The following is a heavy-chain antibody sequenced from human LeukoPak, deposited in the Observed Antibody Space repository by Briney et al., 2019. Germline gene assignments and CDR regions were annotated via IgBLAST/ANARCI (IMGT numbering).Heavy chain of an antibody. CDR2: INPSGGST. CDR3: AGATARGELSLYGYFDY. J-gene: IGHJ4*02. D-gene: IGHD3-16*02. V-gene: IGHV1-46*01. Sequence: ASVKVSCKASGYTFTSYYMHWVRQAPGQGLEWMGIINPSGGSTSYAQKFQGRVTMTRDTSTSTVYMELSSLRSEDTAVYYCAGATARGELSLYGYFDYWGQGTLVTVSS. CDR1: GYTFTSYY.